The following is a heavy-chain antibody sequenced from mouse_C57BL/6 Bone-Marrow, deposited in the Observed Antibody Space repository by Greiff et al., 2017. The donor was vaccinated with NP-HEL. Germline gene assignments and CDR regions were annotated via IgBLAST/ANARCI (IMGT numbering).Heavy chain of an antibody. D-gene: IGHD3-2*01. CDR2: IHPNSGST. CDR1: GYTFTSYW. V-gene: IGHV1-64*01. J-gene: IGHJ4*01. Sequence: QVQLKQPGAELVKPGASVKLSCKASGYTFTSYWMHWVKQRPGQGLEWIGMIHPNSGSTNYNEKFKSKATLTVDKSSSTAYMQLSSLTSEDSAVYYCARETALYAMDYWGQGTSVTVSS. CDR3: ARETALYAMDY.